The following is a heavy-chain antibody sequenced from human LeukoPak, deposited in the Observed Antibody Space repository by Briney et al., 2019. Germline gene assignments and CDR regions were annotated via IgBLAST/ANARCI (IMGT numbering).Heavy chain of an antibody. CDR2: IYFSGTT. CDR1: GGSISSSSYY. Sequence: SETLSLTCIVSGGSISSSSYYWGWIRQVPGKGLEWIGSIYFSGTTYYNPSLKSRVTISVDTSKNQFSLKLSSVTAADTAVYYCARLGYSPYYYGMDVWGQGTTVTVSS. J-gene: IGHJ6*02. D-gene: IGHD1-26*01. V-gene: IGHV4-39*01. CDR3: ARLGYSPYYYGMDV.